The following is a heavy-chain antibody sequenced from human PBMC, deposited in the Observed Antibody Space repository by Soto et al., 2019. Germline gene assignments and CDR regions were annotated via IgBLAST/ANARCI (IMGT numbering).Heavy chain of an antibody. CDR3: ASRPFSSSGWYREDS. D-gene: IGHD6-19*01. J-gene: IGHJ4*02. CDR1: GYTFTSYD. V-gene: IGHV1-8*01. CDR2: MNPNSGNT. Sequence: QVQLVQSGAEVKKPGASVKVSGKASGYTFTSYDINWVRQATGQGLEWMGWMNPNSGNTGYAHKFQGRVTTTTNTSISTAYMELRSLRSADTAVYYCASRPFSSSGWYREDSWGQGTLVTVSS.